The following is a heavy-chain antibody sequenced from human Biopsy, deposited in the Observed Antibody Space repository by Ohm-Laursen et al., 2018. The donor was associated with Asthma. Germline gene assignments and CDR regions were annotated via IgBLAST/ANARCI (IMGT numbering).Heavy chain of an antibody. V-gene: IGHV3-30*18. J-gene: IGHJ6*02. D-gene: IGHD3-10*01. CDR2: ISYDGTHE. CDR1: GFTFSTYG. CDR3: AKVYYGSGSRPSPYGMDV. Sequence: SLRLSCAASGFTFSTYGMHWVRQAPGKGLEWVAVISYDGTHEHYADSVKGRFTISRDNSKNTLYLQMNSLSGEDSAVYHCAKVYYGSGSRPSPYGMDVWGQGTTVTVSS.